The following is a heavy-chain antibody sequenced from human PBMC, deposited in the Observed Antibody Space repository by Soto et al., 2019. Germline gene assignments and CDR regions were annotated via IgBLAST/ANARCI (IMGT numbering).Heavy chain of an antibody. CDR1: GGTFSSYA. Sequence: VASVKVSCKASGGTFSSYAISWVRQAPGQGLEWMGGIIPIFGTANYAQKFQGRVTITADESTSTAYMELSSLRSEDTAVYYCATTRGEIQTMFRGFDPWGQGTLVTVSS. J-gene: IGHJ5*02. D-gene: IGHD3-3*01. CDR3: ATTRGEIQTMFRGFDP. V-gene: IGHV1-69*13. CDR2: IIPIFGTA.